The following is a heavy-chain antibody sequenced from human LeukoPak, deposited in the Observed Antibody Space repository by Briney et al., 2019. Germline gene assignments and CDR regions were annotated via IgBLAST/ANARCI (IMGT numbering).Heavy chain of an antibody. CDR2: TSSSSSYI. CDR3: AKGKPILRPSHFDY. J-gene: IGHJ4*02. D-gene: IGHD1-26*01. CDR1: GFTFSSYS. Sequence: GGSLRLSCAASGFTFSSYSMNWVRQAPGKGLEWVSSTSSSSSYIYYADSVKGRFTISRDNAKNSLYLQMNSLRAEDTAVYYCAKGKPILRPSHFDYWGQGTLVTVSS. V-gene: IGHV3-21*04.